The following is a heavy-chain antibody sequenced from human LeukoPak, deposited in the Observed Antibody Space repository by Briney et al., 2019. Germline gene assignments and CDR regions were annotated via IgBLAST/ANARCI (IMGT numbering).Heavy chain of an antibody. CDR1: GFTFSSYA. CDR3: ARAYYYDSSGIY. CDR2: ISYDGSNK. V-gene: IGHV3-30*04. Sequence: GGSPRLSCAASGFTFSSYAMHWVRQAPGKGLEWVAVISYDGSNKYYADSVKGRFTISRDNSKNTLYLQMNSLRAEDTAVYYCARAYYYDSSGIYWGQGTLVTVSS. J-gene: IGHJ4*02. D-gene: IGHD3-22*01.